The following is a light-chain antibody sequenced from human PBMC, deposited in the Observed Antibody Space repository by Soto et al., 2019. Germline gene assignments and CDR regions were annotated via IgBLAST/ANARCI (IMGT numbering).Light chain of an antibody. CDR3: SSYTSSSTV. Sequence: QSALTQPASVSGSPGQSITISCTGTSSDVGDYNFVSWYQQHTGKAPKLMIYDVSNRPSGVSDRFSGSKSGNAASLTISGLQAEDEADYYCSSYTSSSTVFGTGTKVTVL. J-gene: IGLJ1*01. V-gene: IGLV2-14*03. CDR2: DVS. CDR1: SSDVGDYNF.